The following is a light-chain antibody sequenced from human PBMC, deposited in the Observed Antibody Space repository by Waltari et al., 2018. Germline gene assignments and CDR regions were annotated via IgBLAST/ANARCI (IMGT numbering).Light chain of an antibody. CDR1: QSVSRA. CDR2: GAA. V-gene: IGKV3-20*01. CDR3: QHYLRLPVT. J-gene: IGKJ1*01. Sequence: EIVLTPSPGTLSLSLGERATVSCRASQSVSRALAWYQQKPGQAPRLLIYGAATRATGLPDRFSGSCSGTDFSLTISRLEPDDFAVYYCQHYLRLPVTFGQGTTVEI.